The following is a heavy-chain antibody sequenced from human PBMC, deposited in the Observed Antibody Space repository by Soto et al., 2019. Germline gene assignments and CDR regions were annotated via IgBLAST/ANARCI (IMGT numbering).Heavy chain of an antibody. CDR2: ISGSGGST. D-gene: IGHD3-10*01. CDR1: GFTFSSYA. J-gene: IGHJ4*02. Sequence: GGSLRLSCAASGFTFSSYAMSWVRQAPGKGLEWVSAISGSGGSTYYADSVKGRFTISRDNSKNTLYLQMNSLRAEDTAVYYCAKGMVRGVIITLGFDYWGQGTLVTVSS. CDR3: AKGMVRGVIITLGFDY. V-gene: IGHV3-23*01.